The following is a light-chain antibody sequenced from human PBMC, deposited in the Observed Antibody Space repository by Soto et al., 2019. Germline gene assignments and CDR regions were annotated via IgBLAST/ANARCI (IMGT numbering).Light chain of an antibody. Sequence: QSALTQPRSVSGSPGQSVTISCTGTSSDVGGYNYVSWYQQLPGKAPKLVIYDVIKRPSGVPDRFSGSKSGNTASLTISGXXAXXXXXYYGCSYAGSYSVLFGGGTKVTVL. CDR2: DVI. CDR3: CSYAGSYSVL. CDR1: SSDVGGYNY. J-gene: IGLJ2*01. V-gene: IGLV2-11*01.